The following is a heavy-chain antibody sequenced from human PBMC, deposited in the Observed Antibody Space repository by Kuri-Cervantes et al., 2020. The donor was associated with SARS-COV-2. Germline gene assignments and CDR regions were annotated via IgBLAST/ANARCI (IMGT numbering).Heavy chain of an antibody. V-gene: IGHV3-7*03. CDR2: IKQDGSEK. Sequence: GESLKISCAASGFTFSSYWMSWVRQAPGKGLEWVANIKQDGSEKYYVDSVKGRFTISRDNAKNSLYLQMNSLRAEDTAVYYCAKIAHVVVIAGAFDLWGQGIMVTVSS. CDR3: AKIAHVVVIAGAFDL. CDR1: GFTFSSYW. D-gene: IGHD2-21*01. J-gene: IGHJ3*01.